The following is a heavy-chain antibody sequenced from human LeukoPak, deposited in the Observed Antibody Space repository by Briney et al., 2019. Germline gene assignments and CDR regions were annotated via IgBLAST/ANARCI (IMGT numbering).Heavy chain of an antibody. CDR2: IIPIFGTA. CDR3: ARGPTITIFGVVIIEYFDY. CDR1: GGTFSSYA. D-gene: IGHD3-3*01. J-gene: IGHJ4*02. Sequence: ASVKVSCKASGGTFSSYAISWVRQAPGQGLEWMGGIIPIFGTANYAQKFQGRVTITVDESTSTAYMELSSLRSEDTAVYYCARGPTITIFGVVIIEYFDYWGQGTLVTVSS. V-gene: IGHV1-69*13.